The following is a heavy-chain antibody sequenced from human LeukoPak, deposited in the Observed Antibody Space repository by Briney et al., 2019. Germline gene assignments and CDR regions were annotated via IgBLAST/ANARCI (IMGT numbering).Heavy chain of an antibody. V-gene: IGHV4-59*01. CDR2: IYYSGSS. D-gene: IGHD1-26*01. J-gene: IGHJ2*01. CDR3: ARARWDTRNPGWYFDL. CDR1: GGSISSYY. Sequence: SETLSLTCTVSGGSISSYYWSWIRQPPGKVLEWIGSIYYSGSSNYNPSLKSRVTISVDTSKNQFSLKLSSVTAADTAVYYCARARWDTRNPGWYFDLWGRGTLVTVSS.